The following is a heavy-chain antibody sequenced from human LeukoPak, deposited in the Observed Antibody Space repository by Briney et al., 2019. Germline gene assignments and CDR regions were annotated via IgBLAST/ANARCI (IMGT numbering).Heavy chain of an antibody. CDR1: GFTFSSYS. J-gene: IGHJ4*02. CDR3: ATYRQVLLPFES. V-gene: IGHV3-48*01. CDR2: ISSSSSRSGSSAI. D-gene: IGHD2-8*02. Sequence: GGSLRLSCAASGFTFSSYSMNWVRQAPGKGLEWLSYISSSSSRSGSSAIHYADSVRGRFTISRDNSKSTLSLQMNSLRAEDTAIYYCATYRQVLLPFESWGQGTLVTVSS.